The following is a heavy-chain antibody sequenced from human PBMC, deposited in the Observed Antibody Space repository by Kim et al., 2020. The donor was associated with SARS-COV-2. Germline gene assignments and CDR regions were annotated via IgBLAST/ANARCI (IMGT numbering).Heavy chain of an antibody. V-gene: IGHV5-51*01. D-gene: IGHD6-13*01. Sequence: GESLKISCKGSGYSFTSYWIGWVRQMPGKGLEWMGIIYPGDSDTRYSPSFQGQVTISADKSISTAYLQWSSLKASDTAMYYCARSVPRGIAAAGTMCWFDPWGQGTLVTVSS. CDR3: ARSVPRGIAAAGTMCWFDP. J-gene: IGHJ5*02. CDR2: IYPGDSDT. CDR1: GYSFTSYW.